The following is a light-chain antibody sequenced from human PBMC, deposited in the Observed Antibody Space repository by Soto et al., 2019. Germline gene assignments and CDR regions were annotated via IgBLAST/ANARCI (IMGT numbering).Light chain of an antibody. J-gene: IGKJ4*01. CDR1: QNISSY. CDR3: QQYGSSPH. CDR2: GAS. V-gene: IGKV3-20*01. Sequence: IVLTQPRATLSLSPAERATLSCRASQNISSYLAWYQQKPGQAPRLLIYGASTMATGIPDRFSGSGSGTDFTLTISRLEPDDFAVYYCQQYGSSPHFGGGTKVDIK.